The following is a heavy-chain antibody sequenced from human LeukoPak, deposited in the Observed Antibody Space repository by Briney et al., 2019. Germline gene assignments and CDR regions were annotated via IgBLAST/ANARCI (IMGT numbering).Heavy chain of an antibody. Sequence: TSGTLSLTCAVSGGSISSSNWWSWVRQPPGKGLEWIGEIYHSGSTNYNPSLKSRVTISVDKSKNQFSLKLSSVTAADTAVYYCARVDANAQRSYYYGMGVWGKGTTVTVSS. CDR1: GGSISSSNW. CDR3: ARVDANAQRSYYYGMGV. J-gene: IGHJ6*04. V-gene: IGHV4-4*02. CDR2: IYHSGST. D-gene: IGHD4/OR15-4a*01.